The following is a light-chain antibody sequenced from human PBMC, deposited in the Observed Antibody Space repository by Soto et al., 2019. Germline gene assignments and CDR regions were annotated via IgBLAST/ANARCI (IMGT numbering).Light chain of an antibody. CDR1: QNIFSW. CDR2: AAS. J-gene: IGKJ5*01. V-gene: IGKV1D-12*01. CDR3: RQANSFPIT. Sequence: SPSSLSASVGDTVTISCRASQNIFSWIAWYQQKPGKAPKLLIHAASSLQSGVPPRFTGSVSATGFTLTINNLQPEDFATYYCRQANSFPITFGQGTRLEIK.